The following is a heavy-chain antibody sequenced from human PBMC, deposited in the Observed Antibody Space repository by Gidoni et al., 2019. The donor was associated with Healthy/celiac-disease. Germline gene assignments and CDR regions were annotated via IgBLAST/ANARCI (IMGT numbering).Heavy chain of an antibody. D-gene: IGHD6-13*01. V-gene: IGHV4-39*07. Sequence: QLQLQESGPGLVKPSETLSLTCTVSGGSISSSSYYWGWIRQPPGKGLEWIGSIYYSGSTYYNPSLKSRVTISVDTSKNQFSLKLSSVTAADTAVYYCARSGDIAAAATAFDYWGQGTLVTVSS. CDR2: IYYSGST. CDR1: GGSISSSSYY. J-gene: IGHJ4*02. CDR3: ARSGDIAAAATAFDY.